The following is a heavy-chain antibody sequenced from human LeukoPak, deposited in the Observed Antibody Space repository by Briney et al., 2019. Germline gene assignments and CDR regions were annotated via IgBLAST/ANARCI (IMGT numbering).Heavy chain of an antibody. D-gene: IGHD3-22*01. J-gene: IGHJ4*02. CDR3: ARVCGRYYDSSGYPSWGGHIDY. CDR2: IYYSGST. V-gene: IGHV4-59*01. Sequence: SETLSLTCTVPGGSISSYYWSWIRQPPGKGLEWIGYIYYSGSTNYNPSLKSRVTISVDTSKNQFSLKLSSVTAADTAVYYCARVCGRYYDSSGYPSWGGHIDYWGQGTLVTVSS. CDR1: GGSISSYY.